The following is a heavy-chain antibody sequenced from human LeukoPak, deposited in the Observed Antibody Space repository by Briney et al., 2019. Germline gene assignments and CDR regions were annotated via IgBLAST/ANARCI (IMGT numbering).Heavy chain of an antibody. J-gene: IGHJ4*02. V-gene: IGHV4-39*01. CDR3: ARLSSSWPNQFDY. CDR2: IYYSGST. CDR1: GGSISSSNYY. D-gene: IGHD2-2*01. Sequence: SETLSLTCTVSGGSISSSNYYWGWIRQPPGKGLEWLGNIYYSGSTYYNPSLKSPVTISVDMSKNQFSLKLSSVTAADTAVYYCARLSSSWPNQFDYWGRGTPVTVSS.